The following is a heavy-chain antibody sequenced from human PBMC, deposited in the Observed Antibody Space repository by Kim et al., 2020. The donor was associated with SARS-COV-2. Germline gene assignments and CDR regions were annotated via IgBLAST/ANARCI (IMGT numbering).Heavy chain of an antibody. J-gene: IGHJ6*02. CDR3: ARTHYCSSTSCLMGYYYYYYGMDV. Sequence: SETLSLTCAVYGGSFSGYYWSWIRQPPGKGLEWIGEINHSGSTNYNPSLKSRVTISVDTSKNQFSLKLSSVTAADTAVYYCARTHYCSSTSCLMGYYYYYYGMDVWGQGTTVTVSS. V-gene: IGHV4-34*01. CDR1: GGSFSGYY. CDR2: INHSGST. D-gene: IGHD2-2*01.